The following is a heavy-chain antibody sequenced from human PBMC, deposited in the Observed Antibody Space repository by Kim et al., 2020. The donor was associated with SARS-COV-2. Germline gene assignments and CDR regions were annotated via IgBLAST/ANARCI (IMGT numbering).Heavy chain of an antibody. CDR3: VRDFFETRASSYDCFDH. D-gene: IGHD3-3*01. Sequence: ASVKVSCKASGYSFSSYGISWVRQAPVQGLEWMGWVSTYNGRSHPAGRLQERITLTADISTNTAYLELRRLTSDDTAVYYCVRDFFETRASSYDCFDHWCRETLVNVSS. V-gene: IGHV1-18*01. CDR1: GYSFSSYG. J-gene: IGHJ4*02. CDR2: VSTYNGRS.